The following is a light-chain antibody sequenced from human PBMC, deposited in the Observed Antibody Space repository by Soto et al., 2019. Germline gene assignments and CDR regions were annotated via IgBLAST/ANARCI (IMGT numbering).Light chain of an antibody. Sequence: QSALTQPASVSGSPGQSITISCTGTSSDVGGYNYVSWYQQHPGKAPKLMIYDVSNRPSGVSNRFSGSKSGNTASLTISGLQAEDYADYYCSSYTSSSIPYVFGTGTKVTV. CDR2: DVS. CDR1: SSDVGGYNY. J-gene: IGLJ1*01. V-gene: IGLV2-14*01. CDR3: SSYTSSSIPYV.